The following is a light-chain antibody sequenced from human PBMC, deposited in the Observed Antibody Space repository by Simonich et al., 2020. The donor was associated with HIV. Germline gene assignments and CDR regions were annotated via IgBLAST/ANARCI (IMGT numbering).Light chain of an antibody. V-gene: IGKV4-1*01. Sequence: DIVMTQSPDSLAVSLGERATINCKSSQIVLYSSNNKNYLTWYQQKPGQPPKLLIYWASTREAGVPYRISGSGSGTDFTLTISSLQAEDVAVYYCQQYYSTPRTFGQGTKVEIK. CDR2: WAS. CDR1: QIVLYSSNNKNY. CDR3: QQYYSTPRT. J-gene: IGKJ1*01.